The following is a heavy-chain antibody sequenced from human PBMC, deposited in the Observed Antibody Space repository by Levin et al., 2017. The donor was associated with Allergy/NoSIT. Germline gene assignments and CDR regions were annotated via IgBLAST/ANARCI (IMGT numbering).Heavy chain of an antibody. D-gene: IGHD5-18*01. J-gene: IGHJ4*02. V-gene: IGHV4-39*07. Sequence: SETLSLTCTVSSGSISSISFFWGWIRLPPGRGPEWIGSVSSTGHTYVNPSLKSRVTMSLDTALNRVSLKLLSVTAADTAVYHCARSPDTAMAPNYFDYWAQGTQVTVSS. CDR2: VSSTGHT. CDR3: ARSPDTAMAPNYFDY. CDR1: SGSISSISFF.